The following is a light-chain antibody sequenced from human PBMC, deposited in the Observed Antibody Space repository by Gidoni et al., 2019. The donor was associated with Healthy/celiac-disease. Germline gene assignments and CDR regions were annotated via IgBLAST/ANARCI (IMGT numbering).Light chain of an antibody. CDR2: DAS. Sequence: DIQMTQSPSSRSASVGDRVTITCQASQDSSNYLNWYQQKPGQAPKLLIYDASNLETGVPSRFSGSGSGTDFTFTISSLQPEDIATYYCQQYDNLPLTFGGGTKVEIK. J-gene: IGKJ4*01. CDR1: QDSSNY. V-gene: IGKV1-33*01. CDR3: QQYDNLPLT.